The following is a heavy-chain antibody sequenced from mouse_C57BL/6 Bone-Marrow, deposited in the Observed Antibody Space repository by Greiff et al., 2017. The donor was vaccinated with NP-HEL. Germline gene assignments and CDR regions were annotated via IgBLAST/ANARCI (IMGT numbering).Heavy chain of an antibody. CDR1: GYTFTSYW. Sequence: QVQLQQPGAELVMPGASVKLSCKASGYTFTSYWMHWVKQRPGQGLEWIGEIDPSDSYTNYNQKFKGKSTLTVDKSSSTAYMQLSSLTSEDSAVYYCASHPIYYYGSSYNYYAMDYWGQGTSVTVSS. D-gene: IGHD1-1*01. CDR3: ASHPIYYYGSSYNYYAMDY. J-gene: IGHJ4*01. CDR2: IDPSDSYT. V-gene: IGHV1-69*01.